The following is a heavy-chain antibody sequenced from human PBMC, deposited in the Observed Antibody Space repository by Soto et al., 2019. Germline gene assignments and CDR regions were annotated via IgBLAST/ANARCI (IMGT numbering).Heavy chain of an antibody. V-gene: IGHV1-69*01. CDR3: ARVLLVDILATSVCDYYYCMDV. CDR2: IIPIFGTA. D-gene: IGHD5-12*01. CDR1: GGTFSSYA. Sequence: QVQLVQSGAEVKKPGSSVKVSCKASGGTFSSYAISWVRQAPGQGLEWMGGIIPIFGTANYAQKFQGRVTITADESTSTADREVSSLRSEDTAVYYCARVLLVDILATSVCDYYYCMDVWGQGTTVTVSS. J-gene: IGHJ6*02.